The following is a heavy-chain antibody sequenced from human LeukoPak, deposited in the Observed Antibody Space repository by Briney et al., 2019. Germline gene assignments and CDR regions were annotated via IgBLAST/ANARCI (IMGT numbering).Heavy chain of an antibody. CDR3: ARDRSLGSPVFDY. Sequence: QAGGSLRLSCAASGFTFSSYWMSWVRQAPGKGLEWVANIKQDGSEKYYVDSVKGRFTISRDNAKNSLYLQMNSLRAEDTAVYYCARDRSLGSPVFDYWGQGTLVTVSS. V-gene: IGHV3-7*01. CDR1: GFTFSSYW. D-gene: IGHD1-26*01. CDR2: IKQDGSEK. J-gene: IGHJ4*02.